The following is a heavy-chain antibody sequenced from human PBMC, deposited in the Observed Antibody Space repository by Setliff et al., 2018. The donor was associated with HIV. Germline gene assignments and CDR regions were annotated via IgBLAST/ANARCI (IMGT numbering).Heavy chain of an antibody. V-gene: IGHV4-39*01. CDR3: ARGNNGYYYDSSGYYH. CDR1: GGSISSSSYY. Sequence: SETLSLTCTVSGGSISSSSYYWGWIRQPPGKGLEWIGTIHYSGSTYYNPSLKSRVTISLDTSKNQFSRKRSSVTDADTAVYYCARGNNGYYYDSSGYYHWGQGTLVTVSS. J-gene: IGHJ5*02. CDR2: IHYSGST. D-gene: IGHD3-22*01.